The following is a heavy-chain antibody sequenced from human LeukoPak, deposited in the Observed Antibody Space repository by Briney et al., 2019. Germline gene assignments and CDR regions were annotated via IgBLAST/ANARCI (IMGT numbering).Heavy chain of an antibody. CDR1: GFTFSSYG. V-gene: IGHV3-30*18. CDR3: AKVSDNWNDLSFDY. J-gene: IGHJ4*02. Sequence: GGSLRLSCAASGFTFSSYGMHWVRQAPGKGLEWVAVISYDGSNKYYADSVKGRFTISRDNSKNTLYLQMNSLRAEDTAVYYCAKVSDNWNDLSFDYWGQGTLVTVSS. D-gene: IGHD1-20*01. CDR2: ISYDGSNK.